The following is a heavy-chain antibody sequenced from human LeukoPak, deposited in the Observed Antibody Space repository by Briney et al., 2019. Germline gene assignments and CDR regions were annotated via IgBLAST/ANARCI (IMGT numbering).Heavy chain of an antibody. D-gene: IGHD6-19*01. J-gene: IGHJ6*03. CDR2: ITWDGGST. V-gene: IGHV3-43*01. CDR3: AKARHSSGWNMDV. CDR1: GFTFDDYT. Sequence: PGGSLRLSCAASGFTFDDYTMHWVRQTPGKGLEWVSLITWDGGSTYYADSVKGRFTISRDNSKNSLYLQMNSLGTEDTALYYCAKARHSSGWNMDVWGKGTTVTVSS.